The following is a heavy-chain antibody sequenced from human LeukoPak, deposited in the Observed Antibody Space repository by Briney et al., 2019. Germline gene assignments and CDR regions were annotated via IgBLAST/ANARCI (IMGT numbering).Heavy chain of an antibody. J-gene: IGHJ4*02. D-gene: IGHD3-22*01. CDR1: GFTFDDYA. CDR2: ISWNSGNI. Sequence: GGSLRLSCAASGFTFDDYAMHWVRQAPGKGLEWVSGISWNSGNIGYADSVKGRFTISRDNAKNSLYLQMNSLRAEDMALYYCAKGSSFYYQSSAWFDFWGQGTLVTVSS. V-gene: IGHV3-9*03. CDR3: AKGSSFYYQSSAWFDF.